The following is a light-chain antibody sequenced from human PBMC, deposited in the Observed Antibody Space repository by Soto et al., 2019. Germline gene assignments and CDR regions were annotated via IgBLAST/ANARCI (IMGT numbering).Light chain of an antibody. CDR2: DAS. CDR1: QSISGW. CDR3: QQYHSNPIT. V-gene: IGKV1-5*01. Sequence: DLQMTQSPSTLSASLGDRVTITCRASQSISGWLAWFQQKPGKGPKLLIYDASSLQSGVPSRFSCSGSGTEFTLTISSLQPDDSATYYCQQYHSNPITFGGGNKVEIK. J-gene: IGKJ4*01.